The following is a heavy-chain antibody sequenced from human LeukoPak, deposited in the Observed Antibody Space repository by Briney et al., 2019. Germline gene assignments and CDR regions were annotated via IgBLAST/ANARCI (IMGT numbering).Heavy chain of an antibody. J-gene: IGHJ6*02. D-gene: IGHD3-3*01. V-gene: IGHV4-31*03. CDR2: IYYSGST. Sequence: SETLSLTCTVSGGSISSGGYYWSWIRQHPGKGLEWIGYIYYSGSTYYNPSLKSRVTISVDTSKNQFSLKPSSVTAADTAVYYCARDSQFLEWSVTYYYYYGMDVWGQGTTVTVSS. CDR3: ARDSQFLEWSVTYYYYYGMDV. CDR1: GGSISSGGYY.